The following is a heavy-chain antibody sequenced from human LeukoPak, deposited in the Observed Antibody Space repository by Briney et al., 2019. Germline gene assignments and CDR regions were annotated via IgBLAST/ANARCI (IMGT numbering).Heavy chain of an antibody. CDR3: ARVYGDLNRYYYYMDV. CDR1: GGSISSYY. Sequence: SETLSLTCTVSGGSISSYYWSWIRQPPGKGLEWIGSIYYSGSTYYNPSLKSRVTISVDTSKNQFSLKLSSVTAADTAVYYCARVYGDLNRYYYYMDVWGKGTTVTVSS. J-gene: IGHJ6*03. CDR2: IYYSGST. D-gene: IGHD4-17*01. V-gene: IGHV4-39*07.